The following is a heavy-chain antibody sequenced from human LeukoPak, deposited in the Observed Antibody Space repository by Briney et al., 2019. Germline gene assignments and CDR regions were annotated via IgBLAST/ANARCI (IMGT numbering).Heavy chain of an antibody. CDR2: INSDGSST. V-gene: IGHV3-74*01. J-gene: IGHJ6*02. CDR1: GFTFSSYW. D-gene: IGHD4-17*01. CDR3: AKGRATVTTLSYYHYGMDV. Sequence: QPGGSLRLSCAASGFTFSSYWMHWVRQAPGKGLVWVSRINSDGSSTSYADSVKGRFTISRDNSKNTLYLQMNSLRAEDTAVYYCAKGRATVTTLSYYHYGMDVWGQGTTVTVSS.